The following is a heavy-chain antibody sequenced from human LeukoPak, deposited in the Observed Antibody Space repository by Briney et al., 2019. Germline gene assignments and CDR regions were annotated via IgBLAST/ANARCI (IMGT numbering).Heavy chain of an antibody. CDR2: INPNSGGT. CDR1: GYTFTGYY. V-gene: IGHV1-2*02. Sequence: GASVKVSCKASGYTFTGYYMHWVRQAPGQGLEWMGWINPNSGGTNYAQKFQGRVTMTRDTSISTAYMELSRLRSDDTAVYYCARVRRDGYNFRAPADYWGQGTLVTVSS. J-gene: IGHJ4*02. D-gene: IGHD5-24*01. CDR3: ARVRRDGYNFRAPADY.